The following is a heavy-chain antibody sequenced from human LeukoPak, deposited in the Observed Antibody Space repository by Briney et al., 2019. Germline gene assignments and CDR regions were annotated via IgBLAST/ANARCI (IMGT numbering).Heavy chain of an antibody. CDR2: IYHSGST. CDR1: GGSISSSSYY. CDR3: ARGDDVVVVAAGFYMDV. D-gene: IGHD2-15*01. J-gene: IGHJ6*03. Sequence: SETLSLTCTVSGGSISSSSYYWGWIRQPPGKGLEWIVSIYHSGSTYYNPSLKSRVTISVDTSKNQFSLKLSSVTAADTAVYYCARGDDVVVVAAGFYMDVWGKGTTVTVSS. V-gene: IGHV4-39*07.